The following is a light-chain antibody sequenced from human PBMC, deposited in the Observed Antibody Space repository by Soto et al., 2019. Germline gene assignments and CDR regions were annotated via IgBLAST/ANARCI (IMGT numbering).Light chain of an antibody. CDR2: DAS. J-gene: IGKJ4*01. V-gene: IGKV3-11*01. CDR1: QSVSSY. CDR3: QQRSNWPT. Sequence: EIVLTQSPATLSLSPGERATLSCRASQSVSSYLACYQQKPGHAPRLLIYDASNRATGIPARFSGSGSGTDFTLPISSLEPEDFAVYYCQQRSNWPTFGGGTKVEIK.